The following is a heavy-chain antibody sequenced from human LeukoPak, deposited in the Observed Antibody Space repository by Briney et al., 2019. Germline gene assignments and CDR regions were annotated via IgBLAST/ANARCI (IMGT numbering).Heavy chain of an antibody. Sequence: PGGFLRLSCAASGFTFDGYAMHWVRQAPGKGLEWVSGISRNSGSIGYADSVKGRFTMSRDNAKNSLYLQMNSLRAEDTALYYCAKDKYYGSGSYGPLDYWGQGTLVTVSS. CDR1: GFTFDGYA. J-gene: IGHJ4*02. D-gene: IGHD3-10*01. V-gene: IGHV3-9*01. CDR3: AKDKYYGSGSYGPLDY. CDR2: ISRNSGSI.